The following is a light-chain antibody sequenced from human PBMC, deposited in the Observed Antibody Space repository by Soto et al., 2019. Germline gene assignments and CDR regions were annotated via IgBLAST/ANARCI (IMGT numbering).Light chain of an antibody. CDR3: QQYGSSPFT. J-gene: IGKJ4*01. CDR1: QSVSSSY. CDR2: GAS. Sequence: EIVLTQSPGTLSLSPGERATLSCRASQSVSSSYLAWYQQKPGQAPRLLIYGASSRATGIPDRFSDSGSGTDVTLTISRLEPEDFAVYYCQQYGSSPFTFGGGTKVEIK. V-gene: IGKV3-20*01.